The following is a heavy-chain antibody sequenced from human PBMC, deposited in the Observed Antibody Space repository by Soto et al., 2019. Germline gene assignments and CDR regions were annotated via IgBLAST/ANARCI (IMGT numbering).Heavy chain of an antibody. CDR1: GYTFTSYG. J-gene: IGHJ3*02. CDR3: ATTLYYSNEGDAFDI. D-gene: IGHD3-10*01. V-gene: IGHV1-18*01. Sequence: ASVQVSCQASGYTFTSYGISWVRQAPGQGLEWMGWISAYNGNTNYAQKLQGRVTMTTDTSTSTAYMELRSLRSDDTAVYYCATTLYYSNEGDAFDIWGQGTMVTVSS. CDR2: ISAYNGNT.